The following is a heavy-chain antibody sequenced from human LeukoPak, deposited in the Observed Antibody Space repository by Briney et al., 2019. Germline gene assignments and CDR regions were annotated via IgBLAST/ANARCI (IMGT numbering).Heavy chain of an antibody. CDR1: GGSFSGYY. D-gene: IGHD6-19*01. J-gene: IGHJ6*03. CDR3: ARKRPSGYSSGRGTYYYYYYMDV. Sequence: SETPSLTCAVYGGSFSGYYWSWIRQPPGKGLEWIGEINHSGSTNYNPSPKSRVTISVDTPKNQFSLKLSSVTAADTAVYYCARKRPSGYSSGRGTYYYYYYMDVWGKGTTVTVSS. V-gene: IGHV4-34*01. CDR2: INHSGST.